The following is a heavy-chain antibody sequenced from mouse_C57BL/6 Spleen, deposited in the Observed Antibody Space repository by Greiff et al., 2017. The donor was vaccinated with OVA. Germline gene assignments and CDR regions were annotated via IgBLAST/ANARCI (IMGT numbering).Heavy chain of an antibody. Sequence: QVQLQQSGAELARPGASVKLSCKASCYTFTSYGISWVKQRTGQGLEWIGLIYPRSGTPYYNEKFKGKATLTADKSSSTAYMALRSLTSEDSAGDCCEINWCDYWGKGTTLTVSS. D-gene: IGHD4-1*01. CDR3: EINWCDY. J-gene: IGHJ2*01. V-gene: IGHV1-81*01. CDR2: IYPRSGTP. CDR1: CYTFTSYG.